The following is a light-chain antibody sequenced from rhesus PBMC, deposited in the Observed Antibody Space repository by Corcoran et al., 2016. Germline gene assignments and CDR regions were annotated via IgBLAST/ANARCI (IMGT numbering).Light chain of an antibody. CDR2: RAS. J-gene: IGKJ2*01. CDR1: QVIRNW. Sequence: DIQMTQSPSSLSATVGDSVTITCRASQVIRNWFSWSQQKPGKAPKLLIYRASQLHTGVPSRFSGSGSGTNFTLTISSLQPEAIATYYCQQHDNSPHSFVQGTKVEI. CDR3: QQHDNSPHS. V-gene: IGKV1-69*01.